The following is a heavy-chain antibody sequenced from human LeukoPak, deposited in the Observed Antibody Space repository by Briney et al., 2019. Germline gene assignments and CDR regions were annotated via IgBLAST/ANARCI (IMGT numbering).Heavy chain of an antibody. CDR3: ARGFGPARGFDY. Sequence: SETLSVTCAVYGGSFSGYYWSWIRQPPGKGLEWIGEINHSGSTNYNPSLKSRVTISVDTSMNQFSLKLSSVTAADTAAYYGARGFGPARGFDYWGQGTLVTVSS. D-gene: IGHD3/OR15-3a*01. CDR2: INHSGST. V-gene: IGHV4-34*01. CDR1: GGSFSGYY. J-gene: IGHJ4*02.